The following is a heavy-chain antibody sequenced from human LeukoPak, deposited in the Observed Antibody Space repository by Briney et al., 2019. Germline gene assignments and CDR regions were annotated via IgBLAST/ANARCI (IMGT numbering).Heavy chain of an antibody. D-gene: IGHD1-26*01. Sequence: SGTLSLTCAVSGASMGTNYWNWIRQPPGKGLEWIAYVNYIGTTNYNPSLRSRVAISLDTSRNQFSLNLTSVTAADTAVYYCARADYSGAWHGGGGYFFNYWGQGTLVTVSS. V-gene: IGHV4-59*01. CDR3: ARADYSGAWHGGGGYFFNY. CDR2: VNYIGTT. CDR1: GASMGTNY. J-gene: IGHJ4*01.